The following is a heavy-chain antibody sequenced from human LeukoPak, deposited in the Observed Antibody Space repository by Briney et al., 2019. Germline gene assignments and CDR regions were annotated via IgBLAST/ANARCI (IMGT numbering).Heavy chain of an antibody. CDR2: MSGGGGVT. CDR1: GFTFSSYA. V-gene: IGHV3-23*01. CDR3: AKDPRVATIEIFDY. Sequence: GGSLRLSCTASGFTFSSYALSWVRQAPGKGLEWVSSMSGGGGVTYYADSVKGRFTTSRDNSKNTLYLQMNNLRAEDTAVYYCAKDPRVATIEIFDYWGQGTLVTVSS. J-gene: IGHJ4*02. D-gene: IGHD5-12*01.